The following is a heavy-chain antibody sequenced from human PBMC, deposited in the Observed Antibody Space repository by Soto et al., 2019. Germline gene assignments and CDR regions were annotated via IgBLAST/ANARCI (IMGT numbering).Heavy chain of an antibody. Sequence: QVQLVQSGAEVKKPGASVKVSCKASGDTFTSYDINWVRQATGQGLEWMGRMNPSTGNTDYARKFQGRVTMTRNTSINTAYMELSSLRFEDTAVYYCARGGYCSDGDCLYYFDYWGQGTLVTVSS. J-gene: IGHJ4*02. CDR3: ARGGYCSDGDCLYYFDY. CDR2: MNPSTGNT. CDR1: GDTFTSYD. D-gene: IGHD2-15*01. V-gene: IGHV1-8*01.